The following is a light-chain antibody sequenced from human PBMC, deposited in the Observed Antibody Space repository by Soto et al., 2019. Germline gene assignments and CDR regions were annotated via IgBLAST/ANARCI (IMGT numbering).Light chain of an antibody. CDR3: NSYTSGNTYF. CDR2: DVT. Sequence: QSALTQPASVSGSPGQSITISCTGTSSDVGGYNYVSWYQQHPGKAPKLLIYDVTNRPSGVSNRFSGSKSGNTASLTISGLQAEDEADYYCNSYTSGNTYFFGSGTKVTVL. J-gene: IGLJ1*01. CDR1: SSDVGGYNY. V-gene: IGLV2-14*01.